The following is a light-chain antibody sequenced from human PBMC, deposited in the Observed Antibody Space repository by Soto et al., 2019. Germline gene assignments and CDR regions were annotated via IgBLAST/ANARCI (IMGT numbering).Light chain of an antibody. V-gene: IGLV2-23*02. CDR3: CSYAGSSTLV. J-gene: IGLJ3*02. CDR2: EVS. CDR1: SSDVGSYNL. Sequence: QSVLTQPASVSGSPGQSITISCTGTSSDVGSYNLVSWYQQHPGKAPKLMIYEVSKRPSGVSNRFSGSKSGNTASLTISGLHAEDEADYYCCSYAGSSTLVFGGGTKLTVL.